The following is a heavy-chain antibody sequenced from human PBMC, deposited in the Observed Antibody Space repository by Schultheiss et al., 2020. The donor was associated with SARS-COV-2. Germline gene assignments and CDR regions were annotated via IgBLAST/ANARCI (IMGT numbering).Heavy chain of an antibody. Sequence: GSLRLSCADSGFTVSSNYMTWVRQAPGKGLEWVSVIYSGGSTYYADSVKGRFTISRDNSKNTLYLQMNSLRAEDTAVYYCARGSNGGYSSSWTLNNYYYYGMDVWGQGTTVTVSS. J-gene: IGHJ6*02. CDR2: IYSGGST. CDR1: GFTVSSNY. D-gene: IGHD6-13*01. V-gene: IGHV3-53*01. CDR3: ARGSNGGYSSSWTLNNYYYYGMDV.